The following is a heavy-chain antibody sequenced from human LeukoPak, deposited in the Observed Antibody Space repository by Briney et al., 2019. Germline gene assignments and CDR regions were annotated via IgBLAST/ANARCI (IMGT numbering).Heavy chain of an antibody. J-gene: IGHJ4*02. CDR2: IYSGGGT. CDR1: GFTVSSNY. Sequence: GGSLRLSCAASGFTVSSNYMGWVRQAPGKGLEWVSVIYSGGGTYYADSVKGRFTISRDNSKNTLYLQMNSLRAEDTAVYYCARATGGLLWFGETHWGQGTLVTVSS. V-gene: IGHV3-66*01. CDR3: ARATGGLLWFGETH. D-gene: IGHD3-10*01.